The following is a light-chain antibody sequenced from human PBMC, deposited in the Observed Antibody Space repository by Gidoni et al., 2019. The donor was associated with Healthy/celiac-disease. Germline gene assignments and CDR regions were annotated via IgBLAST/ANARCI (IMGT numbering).Light chain of an antibody. CDR3: QKYNSAPWT. J-gene: IGKJ1*01. Sequence: IQLTQSPSSLSASVGDRVTITCRASQCISNYLAWYQQKPGKVPKLLIYAASTLQSGVPSRCSSSGSGKDFTLTISSLQPEDVATYYCQKYNSAPWTFGQGTKVEIK. V-gene: IGKV1-27*01. CDR1: QCISNY. CDR2: AAS.